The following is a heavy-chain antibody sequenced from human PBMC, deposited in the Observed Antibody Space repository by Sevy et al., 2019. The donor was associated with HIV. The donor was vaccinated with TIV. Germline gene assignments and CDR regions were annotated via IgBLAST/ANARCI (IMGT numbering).Heavy chain of an antibody. J-gene: IGHJ4*02. D-gene: IGHD5-18*01. V-gene: IGHV3-33*01. Sequence: GGSLRLSCAASGLTFSTNGMHWVRQAPGKGLEWVAVIWYDGSNKYYADSVKGRFTISRDNSKNTLYLQMNSLRAEDTAVYYCARDADTAVGYYFDYWGQGTLVTVSS. CDR2: IWYDGSNK. CDR3: ARDADTAVGYYFDY. CDR1: GLTFSTNG.